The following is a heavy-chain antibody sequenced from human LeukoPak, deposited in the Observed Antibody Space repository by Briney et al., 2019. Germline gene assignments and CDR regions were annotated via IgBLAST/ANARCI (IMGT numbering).Heavy chain of an antibody. Sequence: PSETLSLTCAVSGGSITTDRYLWGWLRQSPGKGLEWIGCVYYSGRATYNSSLKSRVTISVDTSKNQFSLKLSSVTAADTAVYYCARDNVLSQGRGLGSQRPENWFDPWGQGTLVTVSS. D-gene: IGHD3-10*01. CDR1: GGSITTDRYL. CDR2: VYYSGRA. V-gene: IGHV4-61*01. CDR3: ARDNVLSQGRGLGSQRPENWFDP. J-gene: IGHJ5*02.